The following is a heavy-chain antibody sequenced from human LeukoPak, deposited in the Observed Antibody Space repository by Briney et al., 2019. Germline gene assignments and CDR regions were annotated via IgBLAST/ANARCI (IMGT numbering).Heavy chain of an antibody. V-gene: IGHV3-30*02. CDR2: IHYDGSNK. Sequence: PGGSLRLTCAASGFTFSSYGMHWVRQAPGKGLEWLAFIHYDGSNKYYADSVKGRFTISRDNSKNTLYLQMNSLRVDDTAVYYCAKDRGYSSSDYWSQGTLVTVSS. CDR1: GFTFSSYG. CDR3: AKDRGYSSSDY. J-gene: IGHJ4*02. D-gene: IGHD6-6*01.